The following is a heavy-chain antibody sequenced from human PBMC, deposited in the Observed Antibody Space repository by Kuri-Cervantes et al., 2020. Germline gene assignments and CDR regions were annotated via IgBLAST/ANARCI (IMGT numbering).Heavy chain of an antibody. V-gene: IGHV3-11*01. CDR1: GFTSSDYY. CDR2: ITSGGTI. Sequence: GESLKISCAASGFTSSDYYMSWIRQAPGKGLEWVSDITSGGTIYYADSVKGRFTISRDNAQNSLYLQMNSLRAEDTAVYYCARRLASGSYQRLDYRGQGTLVTVSS. CDR3: ARRLASGSYQRLDY. J-gene: IGHJ4*02. D-gene: IGHD1-26*01.